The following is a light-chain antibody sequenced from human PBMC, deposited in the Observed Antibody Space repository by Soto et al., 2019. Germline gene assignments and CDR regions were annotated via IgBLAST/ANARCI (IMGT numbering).Light chain of an antibody. CDR2: AAS. V-gene: IGKV1-39*01. J-gene: IGKJ3*01. CDR3: QQSYSSPVT. CDR1: QRISSY. Sequence: DIQMTHSPSSLSASVGDRVTITCRATQRISSYLNWYHQKPGKAPKLLIYAASSLQSGVPSRFSGRGSGTDFTLTISSLQPEDFATYYCQQSYSSPVTFGPGTKVDTK.